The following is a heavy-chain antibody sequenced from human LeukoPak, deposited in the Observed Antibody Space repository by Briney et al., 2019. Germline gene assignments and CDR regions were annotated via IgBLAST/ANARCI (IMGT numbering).Heavy chain of an antibody. CDR2: IWYDGSNK. Sequence: PGGSLRLSCAASGFTFSSYGMHWVRQAPGKGLEWVAVIWYDGSNKYYADSVKGRFTISRDNSKNTLYLQMSSLRAEDTAVYYCVKGGIAAAFNYFDYWGQGTLVTVSS. J-gene: IGHJ4*02. CDR3: VKGGIAAAFNYFDY. V-gene: IGHV3-30*02. D-gene: IGHD6-13*01. CDR1: GFTFSSYG.